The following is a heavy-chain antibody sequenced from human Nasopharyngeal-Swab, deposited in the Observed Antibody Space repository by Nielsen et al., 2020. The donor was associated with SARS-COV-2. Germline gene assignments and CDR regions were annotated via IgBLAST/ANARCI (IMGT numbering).Heavy chain of an antibody. CDR1: GFTFNNYN. V-gene: IGHV3-21*01. CDR3: ARDGLDYDFWSAYFMDV. Sequence: GESLKISCAASGFTFNNYNFNWVQAPGKGLEWVSSISSSSSYIYYADSVKGRFTISRDNAKNSLYLQMNSLRAEDTAVYYCARDGLDYDFWSAYFMDVWGQGTTVTVSS. J-gene: IGHJ6*02. CDR2: ISSSSSYI. D-gene: IGHD3-3*01.